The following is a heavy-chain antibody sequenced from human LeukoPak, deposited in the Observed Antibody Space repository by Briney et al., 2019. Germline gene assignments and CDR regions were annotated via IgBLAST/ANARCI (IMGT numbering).Heavy chain of an antibody. J-gene: IGHJ4*02. V-gene: IGHV3-48*01. CDR1: GFTFSSYS. CDR3: ARAFKRITIFGVVTIFDY. D-gene: IGHD3-3*01. CDR2: ISSSSSTI. Sequence: GGSLRLSCAASGFTFSSYSMNWVRQAPGKGLEWVSYISSSSSTIYYADSVKGRFTISRDNAKNSLYLQMNSLRAEDTAVYYCARAFKRITIFGVVTIFDYWGQGTLVTVSS.